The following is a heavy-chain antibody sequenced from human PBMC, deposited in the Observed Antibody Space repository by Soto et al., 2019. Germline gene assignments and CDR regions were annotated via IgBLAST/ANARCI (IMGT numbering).Heavy chain of an antibody. CDR1: GFNFLSYA. J-gene: IGHJ5*02. CDR3: AATAFPSPGGGP. D-gene: IGHD3-16*01. Sequence: SVKVSCKASGFNFLSYAVQWVRQTRGQRLEWIGSVVVGSGNTDYAPKFQERVTIARDLSTNIAYMELFSLTSEDTAVYYCAATAFPSPGGGPWGQGTLVTVSS. CDR2: VVVGSGNT. V-gene: IGHV1-58*01.